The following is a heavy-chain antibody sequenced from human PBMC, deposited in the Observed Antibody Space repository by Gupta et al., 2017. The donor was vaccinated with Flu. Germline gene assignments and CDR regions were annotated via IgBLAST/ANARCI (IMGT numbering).Heavy chain of an antibody. CDR3: ARVGYCSTTSCYEPFDS. V-gene: IGHV1-2*06. CDR2: FNPKSGGT. D-gene: IGHD2-2*03. CDR1: Y. Sequence: YIHWVRQAPGQGLEWMGRFNPKSGGTKYAQKFQGRVTMTGDTSVSAADMELSSLKSDDTAIYYCARVGYCSTTSCYEPFDSWGLGTQVTVSS. J-gene: IGHJ4*02.